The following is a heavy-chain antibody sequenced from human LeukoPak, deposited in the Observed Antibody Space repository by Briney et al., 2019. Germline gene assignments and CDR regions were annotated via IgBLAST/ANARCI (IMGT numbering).Heavy chain of an antibody. Sequence: GSLRLSCAASGFTFSSYWMSWVRQAPGKGLEWVANIKQDGSEKYYVDSVKGRFTITRDNAKNSLYLQMNSLRAEDTAVYYCARGVGCSSTSCFAYYYYYYMDVWGKGTTVTVSS. CDR1: GFTFSSYW. V-gene: IGHV3-7*01. CDR2: IKQDGSEK. J-gene: IGHJ6*03. D-gene: IGHD2-2*01. CDR3: ARGVGCSSTSCFAYYYYYYMDV.